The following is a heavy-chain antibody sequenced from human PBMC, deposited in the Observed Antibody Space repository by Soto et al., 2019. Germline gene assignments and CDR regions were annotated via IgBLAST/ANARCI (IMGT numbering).Heavy chain of an antibody. CDR2: INPSGGST. J-gene: IGHJ6*02. CDR3: ARESYDSSGYSTNYYYYGMDV. D-gene: IGHD3-22*01. Sequence: ASVKVSCKASGSTFTSYYMHWVRQAPGQGLEWMGIINPSGGSTSYAQKFQGRVTMTRDTSTSTVYMELSSLRSEDTAVYYCARESYDSSGYSTNYYYYGMDVWGQGTKVTVSS. V-gene: IGHV1-46*01. CDR1: GSTFTSYY.